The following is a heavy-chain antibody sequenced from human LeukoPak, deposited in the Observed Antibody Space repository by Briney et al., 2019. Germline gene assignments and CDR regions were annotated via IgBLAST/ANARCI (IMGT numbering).Heavy chain of an antibody. CDR2: ISSSGNYI. CDR3: AKDLAGSGSYSFDY. CDR1: GFTFSSYS. D-gene: IGHD1-26*01. Sequence: PGGSLRLSCAASGFTFSSYSMNWVRQAPGKGLEWVSSISSSGNYISYADSVKGRFTISRDNSKNTLYLQMNSLRAEDTAVYYCAKDLAGSGSYSFDYWGQGTLVTVSS. V-gene: IGHV3-21*04. J-gene: IGHJ4*02.